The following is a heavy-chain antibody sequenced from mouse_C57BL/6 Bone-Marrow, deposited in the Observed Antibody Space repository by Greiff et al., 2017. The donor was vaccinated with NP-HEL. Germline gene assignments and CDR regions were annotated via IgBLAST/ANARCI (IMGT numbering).Heavy chain of an antibody. V-gene: IGHV5S21*01. Sequence: EVQGVESGEGLVKPGGSLKLSCAASGFTFSSYAMSWVRQTPEKRLEWVAYISSGGDYIYYADTVKGRFTISRDNARNTLYLQMSSLKSEDTAMYYCTRRFTVVAHYYAMDYWGQGTSVTVSS. D-gene: IGHD1-1*01. CDR2: ISSGGDYI. J-gene: IGHJ4*01. CDR3: TRRFTVVAHYYAMDY. CDR1: GFTFSSYA.